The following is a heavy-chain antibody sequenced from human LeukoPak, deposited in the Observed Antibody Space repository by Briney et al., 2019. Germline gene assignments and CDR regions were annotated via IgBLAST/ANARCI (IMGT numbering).Heavy chain of an antibody. J-gene: IGHJ6*03. Sequence: GGSLRLSCAASGFTFSSYEMNWVRQAPGKGLEWVSYISSSGSTIYYADSVKGRFTISRDNAKNSLYLQMNSLRAEDTAVYYCARDLHGSGSYYSHYYYMDVWGKGTAVTISS. V-gene: IGHV3-48*03. D-gene: IGHD3-10*01. CDR3: ARDLHGSGSYYSHYYYMDV. CDR2: ISSSGSTI. CDR1: GFTFSSYE.